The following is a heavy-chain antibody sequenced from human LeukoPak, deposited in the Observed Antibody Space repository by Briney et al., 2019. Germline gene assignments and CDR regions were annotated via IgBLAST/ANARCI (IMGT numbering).Heavy chain of an antibody. V-gene: IGHV4-61*01. J-gene: IGHJ6*02. CDR1: GGSVNSGSYF. D-gene: IGHD4-11*01. Sequence: PSETLSLTCTVSGGSVNSGSYFWSWIRQPPGKGLEWFGYIQNSARTNYNPSLESRVTISVDSSKDQFSLRLSSVTAADTAVYYCATDYSNFYGMDVWGQGTTVTVSS. CDR3: ATDYSNFYGMDV. CDR2: IQNSART.